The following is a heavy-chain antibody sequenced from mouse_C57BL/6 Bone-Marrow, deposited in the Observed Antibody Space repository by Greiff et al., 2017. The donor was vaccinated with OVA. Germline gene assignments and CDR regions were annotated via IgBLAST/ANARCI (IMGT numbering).Heavy chain of an antibody. Sequence: EVKLVESGGGLVKPGGSLKLSCAASGFTFSDYGMHWVRQAPEKGLEWVAYISSGSSTIYYADTVKGRFTISRDNAKNTLFLQMTSLRSEDTAMYYCARSGDTPLDYWGQGTTLTVSS. J-gene: IGHJ2*01. D-gene: IGHD3-3*01. CDR3: ARSGDTPLDY. CDR2: ISSGSSTI. CDR1: GFTFSDYG. V-gene: IGHV5-17*01.